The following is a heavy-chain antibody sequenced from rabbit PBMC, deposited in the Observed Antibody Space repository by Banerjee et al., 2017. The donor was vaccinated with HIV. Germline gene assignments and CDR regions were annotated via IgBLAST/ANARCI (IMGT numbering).Heavy chain of an antibody. J-gene: IGHJ4*01. CDR3: ARVRTLLLDADYGYAIDYFNL. Sequence: QLKETGGGLVQPGGSLTLSCKASGFDFSSYYMNWVRQAPGKGLEWIGRIYAGKGSSDYANWVNGRFTISSDSAQNTVDLQMNSLTAADTATYFCARVRTLLLDADYGYAIDYFNLWGPGTLVTVS. V-gene: IGHV1S7*01. D-gene: IGHD6-1*01. CDR2: IYAGKGSS. CDR1: GFDFSSYY.